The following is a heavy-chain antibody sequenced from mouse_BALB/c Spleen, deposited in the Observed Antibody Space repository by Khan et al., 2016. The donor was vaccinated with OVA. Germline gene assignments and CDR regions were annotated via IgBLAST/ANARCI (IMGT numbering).Heavy chain of an antibody. CDR1: GYTFTDYV. D-gene: IGHD4-1*01. V-gene: IGHV1-77*01. CDR3: VRAGWDVFAY. J-gene: IGHJ3*01. Sequence: VQLQESGPELVKPGASVKMSCKASGYTFTDYVMNWVKQRNGQGLEWIGQIYPGSDSTYYNEKFKGKATLTADRSSSTAYMQLSNLTSEDSAVYFCVRAGWDVFAYWGQGTLVTVSA. CDR2: IYPGSDST.